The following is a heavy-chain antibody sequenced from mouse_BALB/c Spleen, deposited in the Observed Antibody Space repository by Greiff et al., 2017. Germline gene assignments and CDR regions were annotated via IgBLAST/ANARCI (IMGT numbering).Heavy chain of an antibody. CDR1: GYTFTDYY. Sequence: EVKLQESGPELVKPGASVKMSCKASGYTFTDYYMDWVKQSHGESFEWIGRVNPYNGGTSYNQKFKGKATLTVDKSSSTAYMELNSLTSEDSAVYYCATGGGYFDVWGAGTTVTVSS. V-gene: IGHV1-19*01. CDR2: VNPYNGGT. CDR3: ATGGGYFDV. J-gene: IGHJ1*01.